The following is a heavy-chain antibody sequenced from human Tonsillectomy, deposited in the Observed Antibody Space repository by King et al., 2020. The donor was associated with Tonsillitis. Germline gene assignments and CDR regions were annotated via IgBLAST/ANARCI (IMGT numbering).Heavy chain of an antibody. V-gene: IGHV3-33*01. D-gene: IGHD3-22*01. Sequence: VQLVESGGGVVQPGRSLRLSCAASGFTFSSNGMHWVRQAPGKGLEWVAVIWYDGGNKYYADSVKGRFTISRDNSKNTLYLQMNSLRAEDTAVYYCARAHYYDSSGSLDYWGQGPLVPVSS. CDR3: ARAHYYDSSGSLDY. CDR1: GFTFSSNG. J-gene: IGHJ4*02. CDR2: IWYDGGNK.